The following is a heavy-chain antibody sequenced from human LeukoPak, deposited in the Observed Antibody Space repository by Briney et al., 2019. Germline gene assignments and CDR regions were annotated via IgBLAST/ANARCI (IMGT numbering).Heavy chain of an antibody. Sequence: PSETLSLTCTVSGGSISGYYWSWIRQPPGKGPEWIGYIYYSGSTNYNPSLKSRVTISVDTSKNQFSLKLSSVTAADTAVYYCARPYPENDSTSCPFDYWGQGTLVTVSS. J-gene: IGHJ4*02. CDR1: GGSISGYY. D-gene: IGHD2-2*01. CDR2: IYYSGST. CDR3: ARPYPENDSTSCPFDY. V-gene: IGHV4-59*12.